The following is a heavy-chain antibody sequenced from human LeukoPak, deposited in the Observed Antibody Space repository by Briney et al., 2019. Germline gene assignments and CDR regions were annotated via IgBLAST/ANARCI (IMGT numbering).Heavy chain of an antibody. Sequence: GGSLRLSCAVSGFTVSSNYMNWVRQAPGKGLEWVSVIYSGGSTYYADSVKGRFTISRDNSKNTLYLQMNSLRAEDTAVYYCARDMGLVRGVFDYWGQGTLVTVSS. CDR1: GFTVSSNY. J-gene: IGHJ4*02. D-gene: IGHD3-10*01. CDR2: IYSGGST. V-gene: IGHV3-53*01. CDR3: ARDMGLVRGVFDY.